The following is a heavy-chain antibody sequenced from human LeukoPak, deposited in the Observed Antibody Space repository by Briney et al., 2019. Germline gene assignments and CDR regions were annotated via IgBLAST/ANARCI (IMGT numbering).Heavy chain of an antibody. Sequence: GGSLKLSCAASGFTFSDATMHWVRQASGKGLEWVGRIRSKANSYATAYAASVKGRFTISRDDSKNTAYLQMNSLKTEDTAVYYCTRFLGYCSSTSCSNWFDPWGQGTLVNVSS. V-gene: IGHV3-73*01. CDR2: IRSKANSYAT. D-gene: IGHD2-2*01. J-gene: IGHJ5*02. CDR1: GFTFSDAT. CDR3: TRFLGYCSSTSCSNWFDP.